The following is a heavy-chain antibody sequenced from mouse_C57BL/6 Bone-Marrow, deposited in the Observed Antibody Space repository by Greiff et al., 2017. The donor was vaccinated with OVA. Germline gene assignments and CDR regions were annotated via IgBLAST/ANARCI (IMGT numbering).Heavy chain of an antibody. J-gene: IGHJ4*01. D-gene: IGHD2-3*01. CDR2: ISSGGGST. CDR1: GFTFSDFY. V-gene: IGHV5-12*01. CDR3: AVYDVMDY. Sequence: DVMVVESGGGLVQPGGSLKLSCAASGFTFSDFYMYWIRQTPEKRLEWVAYISSGGGSTYYPDTVKGLFTISRDNAKNTLYLQMSRLKSEDTAMYFFAVYDVMDYWGQGTSVTVSS.